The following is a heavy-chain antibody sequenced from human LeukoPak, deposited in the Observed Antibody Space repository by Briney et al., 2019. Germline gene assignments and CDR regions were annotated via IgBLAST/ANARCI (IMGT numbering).Heavy chain of an antibody. CDR2: ISPTGSYT. V-gene: IGHV3-11*03. CDR3: ARKLGGAQCGGDCFFDH. Sequence: PGGSLRLSCEASGFMLSVYYMSWFRLAPGKGLEWIVYISPTGSYTTYADSVRGRFTISRDNAKNLLFLQMNDLRTEDTAVYYCARKLGGAQCGGDCFFDHWGQGTRVAVSS. D-gene: IGHD2-21*02. CDR1: GFMLSVYY. J-gene: IGHJ4*02.